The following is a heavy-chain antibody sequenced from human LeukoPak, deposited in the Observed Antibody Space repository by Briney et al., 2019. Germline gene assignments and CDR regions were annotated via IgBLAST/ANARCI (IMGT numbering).Heavy chain of an antibody. J-gene: IGHJ6*02. CDR1: GFTVSSNY. Sequence: GGSLRLSCAASGFTVSSNYMHWVRQAPGKGLEWVAVISYDGSNKYYADSVKGRFTISRDNSKNTLYLQMNSLRAEDTAVYYCARARSPFNWNDYYYGMDVWGQGTTVTVSS. V-gene: IGHV3-30-3*01. CDR3: ARARSPFNWNDYYYGMDV. D-gene: IGHD1-20*01. CDR2: ISYDGSNK.